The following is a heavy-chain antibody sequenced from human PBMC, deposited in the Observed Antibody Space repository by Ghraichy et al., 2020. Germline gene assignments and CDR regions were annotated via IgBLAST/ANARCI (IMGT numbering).Heavy chain of an antibody. D-gene: IGHD3-10*01. CDR3: ARGRGGYYGVDV. CDR1: GFTLKSFW. J-gene: IGHJ6*02. V-gene: IGHV3-7*03. CDR2: IKQDGGEK. Sequence: GGSLRLSCAASGFTLKSFWMSWVRQAPGKGLEWVANIKQDGGEKFSLDSVKGRFTISRDNANNSLFLEMNSLRVEDTALYYCARGRGGYYGVDVWGQGITVTVSS.